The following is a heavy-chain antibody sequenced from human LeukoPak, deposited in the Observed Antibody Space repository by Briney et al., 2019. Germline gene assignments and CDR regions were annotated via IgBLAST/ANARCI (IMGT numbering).Heavy chain of an antibody. V-gene: IGHV3-48*03. CDR1: GFTFSSYA. D-gene: IGHD3-22*01. CDR2: ISSSGSTI. CDR3: VKDRPKYYGSNGHYYRQNGDY. Sequence: GGSLRLSCAASGFTFSSYAMNWVRQAPGKGLEWVSYISSSGSTIYYADSVNDRFTISRDNSRDTLYLQMNSLRAGDTAIYYCVKDRPKYYGSNGHYYRQNGDYWGQGTLVAVSS. J-gene: IGHJ4*02.